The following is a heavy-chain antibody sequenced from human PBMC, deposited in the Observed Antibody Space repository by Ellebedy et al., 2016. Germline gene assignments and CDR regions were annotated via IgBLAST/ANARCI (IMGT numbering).Heavy chain of an antibody. CDR3: ARHPYSGNYPFDS. Sequence: SETLSLXXSVSGGSINSDNFYWGWIRQPPGQGLEWIGSIYYSGSTYYNSSLKSRVTISVDTSKNQFSLKMTSVTAADTAMYYCARHPYSGNYPFDSWGQGTLVTVSS. CDR1: GGSINSDNFY. D-gene: IGHD1-26*01. V-gene: IGHV4-39*01. J-gene: IGHJ4*02. CDR2: IYYSGST.